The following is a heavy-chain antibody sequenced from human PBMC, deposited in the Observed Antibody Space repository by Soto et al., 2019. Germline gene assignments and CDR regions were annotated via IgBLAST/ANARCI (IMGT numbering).Heavy chain of an antibody. J-gene: IGHJ5*02. CDR2: IKVDSGYT. Sequence: QLQLVQSAAEVKKPGASVRVSCKAYGYPFIKYGISWIRQAPEQGLEWMGWIKVDSGYTNYAQKFQGRVTMTADTSSDTAVMELRSLSLDDTAVYFCATSYDTGFDPWGQGTLVSVSS. CDR1: GYPFIKYG. D-gene: IGHD3-9*01. V-gene: IGHV1-18*04. CDR3: ATSYDTGFDP.